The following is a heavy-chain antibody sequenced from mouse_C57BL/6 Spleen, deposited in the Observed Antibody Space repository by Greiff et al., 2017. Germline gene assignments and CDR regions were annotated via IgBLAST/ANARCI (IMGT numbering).Heavy chain of an antibody. J-gene: IGHJ4*01. CDR2: IDPSDSYT. D-gene: IGHD1-1*02. CDR1: GYTFTSYW. CDR3: ARGGYGYYAMDD. V-gene: IGHV1-50*01. Sequence: QVQLQQPGAELVKPGASVKLSCKASGYTFTSYWMQWVKQRPGQGLEWIGEIDPSDSYTNYNQKFKGKATLTVDTSSSTAYMQLSSLTSEDSAVYYCARGGYGYYAMDDWGQGTSVTVSS.